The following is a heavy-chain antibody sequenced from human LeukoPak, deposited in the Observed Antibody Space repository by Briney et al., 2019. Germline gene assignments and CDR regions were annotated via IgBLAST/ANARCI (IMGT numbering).Heavy chain of an antibody. CDR2: ISSSSSTI. V-gene: IGHV3-48*04. Sequence: PGGSLRLSCSASGFTFSSYSMNWVRQAPGKGLEWVSYISSSSSTIYYADSVKGRFTISRDNAKNSLYLQMNSLRAEDTAVYYCARRGNTGYGSGFFYGMDVWGQGTTVTVSS. CDR3: ARRGNTGYGSGFFYGMDV. J-gene: IGHJ6*02. CDR1: GFTFSSYS. D-gene: IGHD3-10*01.